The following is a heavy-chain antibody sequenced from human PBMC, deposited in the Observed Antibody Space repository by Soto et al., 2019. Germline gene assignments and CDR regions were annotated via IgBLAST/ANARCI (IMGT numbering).Heavy chain of an antibody. Sequence: QVQLVQSGAEVKKPGSSVKVSCKASGGTFSSYTISWVRQAPGQGLEWMGRIIPILGIANYAQKFQGRVTXXAXKXXSTAYMELSSLSSEDTAVYYCARLKCSGGRCYLCYWGQGTLVTVSS. CDR2: IIPILGIA. CDR1: GGTFSSYT. CDR3: ARLKCSGGRCYLCY. V-gene: IGHV1-69*02. D-gene: IGHD2-15*01. J-gene: IGHJ4*02.